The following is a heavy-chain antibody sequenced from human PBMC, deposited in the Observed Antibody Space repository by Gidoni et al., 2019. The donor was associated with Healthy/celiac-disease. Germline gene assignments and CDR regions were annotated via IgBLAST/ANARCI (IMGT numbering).Heavy chain of an antibody. CDR1: GGSISSDY. V-gene: IGHV4-59*08. Sequence: QVPLQASGPGLVTPSETLSLTCTVSGGSISSDYWSWIRQPPGKGLEWIGYIYDRGSTNDNPSLKSRVTIAVDTSKNQFSLKRSSVTAADTAVYYCGGHDYGGNRMFDYWGQGTLVTVSS. CDR3: GGHDYGGNRMFDY. J-gene: IGHJ4*02. CDR2: IYDRGST. D-gene: IGHD4-17*01.